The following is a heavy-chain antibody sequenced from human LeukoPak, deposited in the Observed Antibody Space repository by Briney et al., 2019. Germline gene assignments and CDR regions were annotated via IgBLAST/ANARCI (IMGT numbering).Heavy chain of an antibody. CDR1: GGSISSYY. J-gene: IGHJ2*01. D-gene: IGHD6-13*01. V-gene: IGHV4-59*01. Sequence: SETLSLTCTDSGGSISSYYWSWIRQPPGKGLEWIGYIYYSGSTNYNPSLKGRVTISVDTSKNQFSLKLSSVTAADTAVYYCARGCIAAADYWYFDLWGRGTLVTVSS. CDR3: ARGCIAAADYWYFDL. CDR2: IYYSGST.